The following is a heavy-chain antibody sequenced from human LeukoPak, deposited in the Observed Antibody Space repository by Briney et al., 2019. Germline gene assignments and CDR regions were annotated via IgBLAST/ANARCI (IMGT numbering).Heavy chain of an antibody. CDR3: ARVSVYGHFDY. CDR1: GGSISSSSYY. J-gene: IGHJ4*02. CDR2: IYYSGST. D-gene: IGHD1-14*01. V-gene: IGHV4-39*07. Sequence: SETLSLTCTVSGGSISSSSYYWGWIRQPPGKGLEWIGSIYYSGSTYYNPSLKSRVTISVDTSKNQFSLKLSSVTAADTAVYYCARVSVYGHFDYWGQGTLVTVSS.